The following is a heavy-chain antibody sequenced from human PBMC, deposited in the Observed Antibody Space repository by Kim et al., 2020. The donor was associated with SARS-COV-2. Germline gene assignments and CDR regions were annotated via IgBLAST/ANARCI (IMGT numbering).Heavy chain of an antibody. Sequence: SVKVSCKASGGTFSSYAISWVRQAPGQGLEWMGGIIPIFGTANYAQKFQGRVTITADESTSTAYMELSSLRSEDTAVYYCARRLDKYGEYYDILTGYSPGYYYYGMDVWGQGTTVTVSS. V-gene: IGHV1-69*13. J-gene: IGHJ6*02. D-gene: IGHD3-9*01. CDR3: ARRLDKYGEYYDILTGYSPGYYYYGMDV. CDR2: IIPIFGTA. CDR1: GGTFSSYA.